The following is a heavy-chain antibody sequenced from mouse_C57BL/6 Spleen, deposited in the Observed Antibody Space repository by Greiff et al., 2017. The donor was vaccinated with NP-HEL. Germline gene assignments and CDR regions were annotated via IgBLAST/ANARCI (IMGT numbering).Heavy chain of an antibody. D-gene: IGHD1-1*01. J-gene: IGHJ4*01. Sequence: QVQLQQPGAELVKPGASVKLSCKASGYTFTSYWMHWVKQRPGQGLEWIGMIHPNSGSTNYNEKFKSKATLTVDKSSSTAYMQLSSLTSEDSAVHYCARSLGGGYYGSSYRYYAMDYWGQGTSVTVSS. CDR3: ARSLGGGYYGSSYRYYAMDY. CDR2: IHPNSGST. CDR1: GYTFTSYW. V-gene: IGHV1-64*01.